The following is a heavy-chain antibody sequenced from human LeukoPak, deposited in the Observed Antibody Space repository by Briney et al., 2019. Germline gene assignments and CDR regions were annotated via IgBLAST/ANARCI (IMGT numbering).Heavy chain of an antibody. V-gene: IGHV3-23*01. D-gene: IGHD2-15*01. J-gene: IGHJ4*02. CDR2: ISGSGGGT. Sequence: GGSLRLSCAASGFTFNRYAMSWVRQAPGKGLEWVSAISGSGGGTYYADSVKGRFTISRDNSKNTLYLQMNSLRAEDTAVYYCAKSDCSGGNCYSLDYWGQGTLVIVSS. CDR1: GFTFNRYA. CDR3: AKSDCSGGNCYSLDY.